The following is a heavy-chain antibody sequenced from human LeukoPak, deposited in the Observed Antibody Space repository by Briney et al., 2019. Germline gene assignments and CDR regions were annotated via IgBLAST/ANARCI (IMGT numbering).Heavy chain of an antibody. J-gene: IGHJ2*01. V-gene: IGHV6-1*01. Sequence: SQTLSLTCAISGDSVSSNSAAWNWIRQSPSRGLEWLGRTYYRSKWYNGYAVSVKSRITINPDTSKNQFSLQLNSETPEDTAVYYCARSESQVTGLDWYFDLWGRGTLVTVSS. CDR1: GDSVSSNSAA. CDR3: ARSESQVTGLDWYFDL. CDR2: TYYRSKWYN. D-gene: IGHD7-27*01.